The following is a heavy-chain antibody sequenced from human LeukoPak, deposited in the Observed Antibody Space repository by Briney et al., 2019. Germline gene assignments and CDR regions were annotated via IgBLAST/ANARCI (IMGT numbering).Heavy chain of an antibody. CDR3: PPLYYDSSGY. Sequence: PGGSLRLSCAASGFTFSSYAMHWVRQAPGKGLEWVAVISYDGSNKYYADSVKGRFTISRDNSKNTLYLQMNSLRAEDTAVYYCPPLYYDSSGYWGQGTLVTVSS. J-gene: IGHJ4*02. V-gene: IGHV3-30-3*01. D-gene: IGHD3-22*01. CDR1: GFTFSSYA. CDR2: ISYDGSNK.